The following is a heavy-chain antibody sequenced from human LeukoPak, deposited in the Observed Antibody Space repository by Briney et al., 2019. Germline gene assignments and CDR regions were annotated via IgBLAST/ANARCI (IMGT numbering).Heavy chain of an antibody. D-gene: IGHD6-19*01. J-gene: IGHJ3*02. Sequence: ASVKVSCKASGYTFTSYGISWVRQAPGQGLEWMGWISAYNGNTSYAQKLQGRVTMTTDTSTSTAYMELRSLRSDDTAVYYCARDLLAVAGTLDAFDIWGQGTMVTVSS. CDR1: GYTFTSYG. CDR3: ARDLLAVAGTLDAFDI. V-gene: IGHV1-18*01. CDR2: ISAYNGNT.